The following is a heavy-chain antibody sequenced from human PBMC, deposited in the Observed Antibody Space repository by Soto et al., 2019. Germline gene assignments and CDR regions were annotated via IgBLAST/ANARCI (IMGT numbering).Heavy chain of an antibody. Sequence: QMQLVQSGPEVKKPGTSVKVSCKASGFTFTSSAVQWVRQARGKRLEWIGWIVVGSGNTNYAPKFQERVTITRDMSKSTAYMELSSLRSEDTAVYYCAADGGYSYGYVYWGQGTLVTVSS. CDR3: AADGGYSYGYVY. J-gene: IGHJ4*02. CDR1: GFTFTSSA. CDR2: IVVGSGNT. D-gene: IGHD5-18*01. V-gene: IGHV1-58*01.